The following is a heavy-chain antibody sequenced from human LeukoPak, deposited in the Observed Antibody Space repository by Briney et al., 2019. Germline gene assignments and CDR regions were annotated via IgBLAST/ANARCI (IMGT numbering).Heavy chain of an antibody. J-gene: IGHJ6*02. V-gene: IGHV3-30*18. CDR3: AKDLSMIRFGGDYYYYGMDV. CDR1: GFTFSNFG. Sequence: PGGSLRLSCAASGFTFSNFGMNWVRQAPGKGLEWVAVISYDGNNKYYADSVRGRFTISRDNSKNTVFLQMNSLSAEDMAVYHCAKDLSMIRFGGDYYYYGMDVWGQGTTVTVSS. D-gene: IGHD3-16*01. CDR2: ISYDGNNK.